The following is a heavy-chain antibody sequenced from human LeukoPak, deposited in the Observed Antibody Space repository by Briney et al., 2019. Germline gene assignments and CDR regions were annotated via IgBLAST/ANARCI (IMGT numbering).Heavy chain of an antibody. CDR3: ARESSTISHYYMDV. V-gene: IGHV3-21*01. CDR2: ISSSSSYI. CDR1: GFTFSSYS. D-gene: IGHD2-21*01. J-gene: IGHJ6*03. Sequence: GGSLRLSCAASGFTFSSYSMNWVRQAPGEGLEWVSSISSSSSYIYYADSVKGRFTISRDNAKNSLYLQMNSLRAEDTAVYYCARESSTISHYYMDVWGKGTTVTVSS.